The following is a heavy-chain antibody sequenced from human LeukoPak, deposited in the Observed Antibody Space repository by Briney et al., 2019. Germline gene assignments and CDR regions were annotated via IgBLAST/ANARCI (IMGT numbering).Heavy chain of an antibody. CDR1: GGSISSGSHY. D-gene: IGHD3-10*01. J-gene: IGHJ5*02. V-gene: IGHV4-61*02. CDR3: ARAAVVLWFGEYNWFDP. CDR2: IYTSGST. Sequence: SQTLSLTCTVSGGSISSGSHYWSWIRQPAGKGLEWIGRIYTSGSTNHNPSLKSRVTISVDTSKNQFSLKLSSVTAADTAVYYCARAAVVLWFGEYNWFDPWGQGTLVTVSS.